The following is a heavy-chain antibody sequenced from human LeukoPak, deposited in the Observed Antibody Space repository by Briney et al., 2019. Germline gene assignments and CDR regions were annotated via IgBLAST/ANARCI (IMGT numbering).Heavy chain of an antibody. J-gene: IGHJ4*02. CDR1: GFTFSSYA. CDR3: AKDLGRHIVVVTASAVDY. Sequence: GGSLRLSCAASGFTFSSYAMSWVRQAPGKGLEGVAVISYDGSNKYYADSVKGRFTISRDNSKNTLYLQMNSLRAEDTAVYYCAKDLGRHIVVVTASAVDYWGQGTLVTVSS. V-gene: IGHV3-30*18. D-gene: IGHD2-21*02. CDR2: ISYDGSNK.